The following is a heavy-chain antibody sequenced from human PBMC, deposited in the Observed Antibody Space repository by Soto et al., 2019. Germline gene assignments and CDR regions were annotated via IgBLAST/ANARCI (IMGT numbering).Heavy chain of an antibody. CDR1: GGSFTNYY. J-gene: IGHJ4*02. D-gene: IGHD5-18*01. CDR2: IYNTEST. CDR3: ARSPHIQLWSYPSDY. V-gene: IGHV4-59*12. Sequence: ETLSLTCTVSGGSFTNYYWSWIRQPPGRGLEWIGYIYNTESTNYNPSLKSRVTISVDTSKNQFSLKLSSVTAADTAVYYYARSPHIQLWSYPSDYWGQGTLVTVSS.